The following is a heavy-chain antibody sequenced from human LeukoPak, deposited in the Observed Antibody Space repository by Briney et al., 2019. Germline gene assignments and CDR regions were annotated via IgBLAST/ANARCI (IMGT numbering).Heavy chain of an antibody. D-gene: IGHD3-22*01. CDR2: INPSGGST. CDR3: ARGRLNYNSGGYYENPHLDY. Sequence: GESLKISCKASGYTFSSYYMHWVRQAPGQGIEWMGIINPSGGSTNYAQKFQGRVTMTRDMSTSTVYMDLSSLRSDDTAVYYCARGRLNYNSGGYYENPHLDYWGQGTLVTVSS. CDR1: GYTFSSYY. J-gene: IGHJ4*02. V-gene: IGHV1-46*01.